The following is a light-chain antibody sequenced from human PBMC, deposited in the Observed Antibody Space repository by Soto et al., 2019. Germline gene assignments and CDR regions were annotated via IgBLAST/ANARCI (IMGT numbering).Light chain of an antibody. CDR2: GVS. V-gene: IGLV2-11*01. J-gene: IGLJ3*02. CDR3: CSYVDTDTWV. CDR1: NSDVGGYNY. Sequence: QSALTPPRSVSGSPGQSVTISCTGTNSDVGGYNYVSWYQQYPGKAPKLMISGVSERPSGVPDRFSGSKSGNTASLTISGLQAEDEADYYCCSYVDTDTWVFGGGTKVTVL.